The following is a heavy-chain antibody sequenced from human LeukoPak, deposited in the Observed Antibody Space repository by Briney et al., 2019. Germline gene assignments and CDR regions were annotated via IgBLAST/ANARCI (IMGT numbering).Heavy chain of an antibody. CDR2: ISYDGSNK. D-gene: IGHD3-22*01. CDR1: GFTFSSYA. CDR3: ARDRTPRYYYDSSDY. Sequence: AGGSLGLSCAASGFTFSSYAMHWVRQAPGKGLEWVAVISYDGSNKYYADSVKGRFTISRDNSKNTLYLQMNSLRAEDTAVYYCARDRTPRYYYDSSDYWGQGTLVTVSS. V-gene: IGHV3-30-3*01. J-gene: IGHJ4*02.